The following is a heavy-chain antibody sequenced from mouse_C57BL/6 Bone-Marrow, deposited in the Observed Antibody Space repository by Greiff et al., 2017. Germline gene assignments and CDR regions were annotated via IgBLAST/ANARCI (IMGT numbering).Heavy chain of an antibody. V-gene: IGHV5-2*01. CDR2: INSDGGST. Sequence: EVKLVESGGGLVQPGESLKLSCESNEYEFPSHDMSWVRKTPEKRLELVAAINSDGGSTYYPDTMERRFIISRDNTKKTRYLQMSSLRSEDTALYYCATRGYDYDWFAYWGQGTLVTVSA. J-gene: IGHJ3*01. D-gene: IGHD2-4*01. CDR3: ATRGYDYDWFAY. CDR1: EYEFPSHD.